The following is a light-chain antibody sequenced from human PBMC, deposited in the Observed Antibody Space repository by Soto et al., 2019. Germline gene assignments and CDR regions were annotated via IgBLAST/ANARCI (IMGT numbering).Light chain of an antibody. Sequence: DIQMTQSPSSLSASVGDRVTITCRASQGISSYLAWYQQKPGKVPKLLIYSASTLQSGVPSRFSGSGSGTDFTLTISSLQPEDVAIYYCQKCNSAPFSFGPGTKVDIK. V-gene: IGKV1-27*01. CDR3: QKCNSAPFS. CDR2: SAS. CDR1: QGISSY. J-gene: IGKJ3*01.